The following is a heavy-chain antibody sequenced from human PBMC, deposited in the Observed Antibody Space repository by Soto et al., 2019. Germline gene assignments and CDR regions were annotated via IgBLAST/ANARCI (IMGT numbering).Heavy chain of an antibody. CDR1: GGTFSSYA. V-gene: IGHV1-69*01. CDR2: IIPIFGTA. J-gene: IGHJ6*02. CDR3: ARDEGYCSGGSCYGMDV. Sequence: QVQLVQSGAEVKKPGSSVKVSCKASGGTFSSYAISWVRQAPGQGLEWMGGIIPIFGTASYAQKFQGRVKITADESTSTAYMELSSLRSEDTAVYYCARDEGYCSGGSCYGMDVWGQGTTVTVSS. D-gene: IGHD2-15*01.